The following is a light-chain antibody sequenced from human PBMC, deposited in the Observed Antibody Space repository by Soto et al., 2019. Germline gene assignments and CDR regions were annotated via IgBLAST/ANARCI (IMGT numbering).Light chain of an antibody. J-gene: IGKJ5*01. CDR3: QQTYTTPEIT. Sequence: DIQMTQSPSSLSASVGDRVTITCPASQSIIISLNWYQLKPGKAPNLLMYGASYLKSGVPTRFSGSDSGTDFTLTISSLQPEDFATYYCQQTYTTPEITFGQGTRLEIK. CDR2: GAS. CDR1: QSIIIS. V-gene: IGKV1-39*01.